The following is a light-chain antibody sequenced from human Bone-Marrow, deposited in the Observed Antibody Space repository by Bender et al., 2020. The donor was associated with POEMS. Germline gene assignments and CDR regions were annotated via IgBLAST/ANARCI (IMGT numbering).Light chain of an antibody. J-gene: IGLJ2*01. V-gene: IGLV2-14*02. CDR2: AVT. CDR3: SSFTSRSIVI. CDR1: SSDIGTYDL. Sequence: HSALAQPASVSGSPGQSITISCTGSSSDIGTYDLVSWYQQHPGKAPQLLIYAVTKRPSGVSDRFSGSKSGNTASLTISGLQPEDEADYHCSSFTSRSIVIFGGGTRVTVL.